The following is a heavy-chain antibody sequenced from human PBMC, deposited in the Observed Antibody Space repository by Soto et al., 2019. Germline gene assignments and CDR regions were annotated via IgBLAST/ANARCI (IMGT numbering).Heavy chain of an antibody. D-gene: IGHD2-2*01. CDR2: ISGSGGST. CDR3: AKDKITKGYCSSTSCYSVIDY. Sequence: GGSLRLSCAASGFTFSSYAMSWVRQAPGKGLEWVSAISGSGGSTYYADSVKGRFTISRDNSKNTLYLQMNSLRAEDTAVYYCAKDKITKGYCSSTSCYSVIDYWGQGTLVTVSS. V-gene: IGHV3-23*01. CDR1: GFTFSSYA. J-gene: IGHJ4*02.